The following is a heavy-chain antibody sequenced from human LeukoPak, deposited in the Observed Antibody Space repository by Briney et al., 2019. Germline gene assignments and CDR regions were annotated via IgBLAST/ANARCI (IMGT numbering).Heavy chain of an antibody. CDR2: IYYSGTT. J-gene: IGHJ3*02. D-gene: IGHD2-21*01. CDR1: GYSISSGYY. CDR3: ARFSVGHILVITEGVADAFDI. Sequence: SETLSLTCTVSGYSISSGYYWGWIRQPPGKGLEWIGSIYYSGTTYFNPSLKSRVTISVDTSKNQFSLNLSSVTAADTAVYYCARFSVGHILVITEGVADAFDIWGQGTMVTVSS. V-gene: IGHV4-38-2*02.